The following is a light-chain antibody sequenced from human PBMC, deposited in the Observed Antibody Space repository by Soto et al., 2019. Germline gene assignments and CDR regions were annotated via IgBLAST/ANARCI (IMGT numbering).Light chain of an antibody. J-gene: IGKJ4*01. V-gene: IGKV3-20*01. CDR1: QSVSSNH. Sequence: IVLTQSPGTLSLSPWERATLSCRASQSVSSNHLAWYQQKPGQAPRLLIYGGSSRATGIPVRFSGSGSETDFTLTISRLEPEDFAVYYCQQYGSSPLTFGGGTKVDIK. CDR3: QQYGSSPLT. CDR2: GGS.